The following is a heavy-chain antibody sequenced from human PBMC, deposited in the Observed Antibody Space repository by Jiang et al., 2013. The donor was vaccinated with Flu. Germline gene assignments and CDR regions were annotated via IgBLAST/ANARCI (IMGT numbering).Heavy chain of an antibody. CDR3: ASQSPVAVKQHNWFDP. CDR1: GGSIADAVW. Sequence: GSGLVKPSGTLSLICTVSGGSIADAVWWSWVRQPPGKGLQWLGEVYRSGDTNYNPSLKSRVTISIDRSKNQFYLKLKSVTAADTGFYFCASQSPVAVKQHNWFDPWGQGTLVTVSS. D-gene: IGHD6-19*01. CDR2: VYRSGDT. V-gene: IGHV4-4*02. J-gene: IGHJ5*02.